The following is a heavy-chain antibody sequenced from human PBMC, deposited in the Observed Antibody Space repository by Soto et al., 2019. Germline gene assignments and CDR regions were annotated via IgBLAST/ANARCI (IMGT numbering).Heavy chain of an antibody. Sequence: SETLSLTCTVSGGSISSSSYYWGWIRQPPGKGLEWIGSIYYSGSTYYNPSLKSRVTISVDTSKNQFSLKLSSVTAADTAVYYCASGTYCSGGSCYSLYNYYYYYGMDVWGQGTTVTVSS. V-gene: IGHV4-39*01. J-gene: IGHJ6*02. CDR1: GGSISSSSYY. CDR3: ASGTYCSGGSCYSLYNYYYYYGMDV. D-gene: IGHD2-15*01. CDR2: IYYSGST.